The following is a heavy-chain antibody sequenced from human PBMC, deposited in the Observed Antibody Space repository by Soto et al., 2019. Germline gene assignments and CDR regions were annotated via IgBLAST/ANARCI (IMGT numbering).Heavy chain of an antibody. J-gene: IGHJ4*02. CDR2: IYPGDSDT. CDR1: GYNYTSYW. D-gene: IGHD2-15*01. V-gene: IGHV5-51*01. CDR3: ARAGYCSGGSCYYYFDY. Sequence: VEALKISCKGSGYNYTSYWFGWVRQMPGKGLEWMGIIYPGDSDTRYSPSFQGQVTISADKSISTAYLQWSSLKASDTAMYYCARAGYCSGGSCYYYFDYWGQGTLVTVSS.